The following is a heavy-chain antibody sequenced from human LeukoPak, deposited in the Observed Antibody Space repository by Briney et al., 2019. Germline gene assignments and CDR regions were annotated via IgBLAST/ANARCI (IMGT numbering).Heavy chain of an antibody. J-gene: IGHJ3*01. CDR1: GFTFDEYA. D-gene: IGHD2-15*01. CDR2: ISYSSATI. CDR3: AKDRGGGSQLGDAFDV. V-gene: IGHV3-9*01. Sequence: GGSLRLSCAACGFTFDEYAMHWVRQAPGKGLEWVSGISYSSATIGYVDSVKGRFIISRDNAKNSLYLQMNSLRAEDTALYFCAKDRGGGSQLGDAFDVWGQGTMVSVSS.